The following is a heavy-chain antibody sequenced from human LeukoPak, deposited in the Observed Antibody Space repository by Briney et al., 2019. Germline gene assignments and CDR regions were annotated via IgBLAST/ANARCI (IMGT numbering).Heavy chain of an antibody. CDR2: IYYSGST. J-gene: IGHJ4*02. Sequence: SETLSLTCTVSGGSISGYYWSWIRQPPGKGLEWIGYIYYSGSTNYNPSLKSRVTISVDASKNQFSLKLSSVTAADTAVYYCAREVPAATGGYFDYWGQGTLVTVSS. CDR1: GGSISGYY. V-gene: IGHV4-59*01. D-gene: IGHD2-2*01. CDR3: AREVPAATGGYFDY.